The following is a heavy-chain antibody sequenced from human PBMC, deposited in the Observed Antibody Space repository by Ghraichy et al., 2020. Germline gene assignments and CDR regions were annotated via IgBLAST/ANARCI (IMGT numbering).Heavy chain of an antibody. D-gene: IGHD2-2*01. CDR1: GYTFTSYY. CDR2: INPSGGST. CDR3: ARERRIVVVPAAPLRNNWFDP. J-gene: IGHJ5*02. Sequence: ASVKVSCKASGYTFTSYYMHWVRQAPGQGLEWMGIINPSGGSTSYAQKFQGRVTMTRDTSTSTVYMELSSLRSEDTAVYYCARERRIVVVPAAPLRNNWFDPWGQGTLVTVSS. V-gene: IGHV1-46*01.